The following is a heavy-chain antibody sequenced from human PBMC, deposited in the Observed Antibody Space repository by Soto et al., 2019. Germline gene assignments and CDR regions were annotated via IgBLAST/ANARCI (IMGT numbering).Heavy chain of an antibody. V-gene: IGHV3-15*07. CDR2: VKSKVDGGTI. J-gene: IGHJ4*02. CDR1: GFTFNGAW. Sequence: EVQLVESGGGLVEPGGSLRLSCAASGFTFNGAWMNWVRQAPGKGLEWVGRVKSKVDGGTIDYAAPVKGKFTISRDDSTNKVYLQMSSLTPEDTAIYYCCADLPDWGAYAFDYWGQGTLVTVSS. CDR3: CADLPDWGAYAFDY. D-gene: IGHD3-16*01.